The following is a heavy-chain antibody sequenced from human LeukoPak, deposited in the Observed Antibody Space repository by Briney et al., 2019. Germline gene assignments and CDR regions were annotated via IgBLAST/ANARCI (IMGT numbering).Heavy chain of an antibody. CDR2: ISAYNGNT. J-gene: IGHJ6*03. V-gene: IGHV1-18*01. CDR1: GGTFSSYA. CDR3: ARGAPGSDYYYYMDV. D-gene: IGHD4/OR15-4a*01. Sequence: GASVKVSCKASGGTFSSYAISWVRQAPGQGLEWMGWISAYNGNTNYAQKLQGRVTMTTDTSTSTAYMELRSLRSDDTAVYYCARGAPGSDYYYYMDVWGKGTTVTVSS.